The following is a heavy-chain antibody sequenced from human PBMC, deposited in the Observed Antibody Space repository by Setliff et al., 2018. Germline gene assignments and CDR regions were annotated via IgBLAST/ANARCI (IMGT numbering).Heavy chain of an antibody. Sequence: GGSLRLSCAASGFTFSTYEMNWVRQAPGKGLEWVPYISSSGSTIYYVDSVKGRFTISRDNAKNSLYLQMNSLRAEDTAVYYCARYSSGWFFDYWGQGTPVTVSS. CDR3: ARYSSGWFFDY. V-gene: IGHV3-48*03. D-gene: IGHD6-19*01. J-gene: IGHJ4*02. CDR2: ISSSGSTI. CDR1: GFTFSTYE.